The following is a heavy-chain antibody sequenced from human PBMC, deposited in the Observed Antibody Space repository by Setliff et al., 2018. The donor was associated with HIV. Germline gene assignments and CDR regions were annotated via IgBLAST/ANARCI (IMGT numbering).Heavy chain of an antibody. CDR3: ARDSSTGWFSADY. Sequence: GASVKVSCKASVYTFTSYYMHWVRQAPGQGLEWMGLIHPSTGNTYYTQKFQGRVTWTRDTSTSTVYMELRSLRSEDTAVYYCARDSSTGWFSADYWGQGTLVTVAS. CDR1: VYTFTSYY. D-gene: IGHD6-19*01. J-gene: IGHJ4*02. CDR2: IHPSTGNT. V-gene: IGHV1-46*01.